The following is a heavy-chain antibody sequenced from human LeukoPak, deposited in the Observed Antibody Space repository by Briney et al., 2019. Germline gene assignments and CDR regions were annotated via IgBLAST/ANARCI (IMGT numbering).Heavy chain of an antibody. J-gene: IGHJ5*02. V-gene: IGHV1-18*01. Sequence: ASVKVSCKASGYTFSSFGISWVRQAPGQGLEWMGWISGYNGNTKYAEKFQGRVTLTTDTSTDTVYMEVRRLTSDDTAVYYCARPDSWELLRAWFDPWGQGNLVTVSS. CDR1: GYTFSSFG. CDR2: ISGYNGNT. CDR3: ARPDSWELLRAWFDP. D-gene: IGHD1-26*01.